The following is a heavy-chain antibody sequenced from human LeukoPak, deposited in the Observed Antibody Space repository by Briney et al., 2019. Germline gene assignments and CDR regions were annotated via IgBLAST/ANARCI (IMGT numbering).Heavy chain of an antibody. CDR2: INHSGST. D-gene: IGHD3-9*01. V-gene: IGHV4-34*01. Sequence: PSETLSLTCAVYGGSFSGYYWSWIRQPPGKGLEWIGEINHSGSTNYNPSLKSRVTISVDTSKNRFSLKLSSVTAADTAVYYCARGAPISEGIDYWGQGTLVTVSS. CDR3: ARGAPISEGIDY. CDR1: GGSFSGYY. J-gene: IGHJ4*02.